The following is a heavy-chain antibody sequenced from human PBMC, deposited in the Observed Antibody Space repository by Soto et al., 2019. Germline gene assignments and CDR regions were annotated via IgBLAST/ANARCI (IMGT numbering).Heavy chain of an antibody. CDR2: ISSSSSYI. J-gene: IGHJ6*03. V-gene: IGHV3-21*01. CDR3: ARSGRPKQQSYYMDV. D-gene: IGHD6-13*01. Sequence: EVQLVESGGGLVKPGGSLRLSCAASGFTFSSYSMNWVRQAPGKGLEWVSSISSSSSYIYYADSVKGRFTISRDNAKNSLYLQMNSLRAEDTAVYYCARSGRPKQQSYYMDVWGKGTTVTVSS. CDR1: GFTFSSYS.